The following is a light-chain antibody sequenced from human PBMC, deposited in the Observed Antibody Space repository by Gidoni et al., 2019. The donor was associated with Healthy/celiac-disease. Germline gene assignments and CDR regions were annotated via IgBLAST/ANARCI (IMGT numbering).Light chain of an antibody. V-gene: IGKV1-39*01. J-gene: IGKJ2*01. Sequence: DIQMTKSPSSLSASVGDRVTITCRASQSISSYLNWYQQKPGKAPKLLIYAASSLQSGVPSRFSGSGSVTDFTLPIRRLQPGVFAPYYCQQSYSPPRAFGPGTKLEIK. CDR1: QSISSY. CDR3: QQSYSPPRA. CDR2: AAS.